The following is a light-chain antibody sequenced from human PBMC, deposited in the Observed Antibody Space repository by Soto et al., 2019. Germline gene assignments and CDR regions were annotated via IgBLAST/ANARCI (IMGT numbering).Light chain of an antibody. V-gene: IGKV1-33*01. CDR1: QDISNY. J-gene: IGKJ3*01. CDR2: DAS. Sequence: DIQMTQSPSSLSASVGDRVTITCQASQDISNYLNWYQQKPGKAPKLLIYDASNLETGVPSRFSGSGSGTDFTFTISSLQPEDIATYYCQQYDTLRVTFGPGTKVDI. CDR3: QQYDTLRVT.